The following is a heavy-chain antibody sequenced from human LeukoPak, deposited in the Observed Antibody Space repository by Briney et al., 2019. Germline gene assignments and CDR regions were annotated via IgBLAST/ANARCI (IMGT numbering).Heavy chain of an antibody. CDR1: GFTFDDYG. V-gene: IGHV3-53*01. D-gene: IGHD6-13*01. Sequence: GGSLRLSCAASGFTFDDYGMTWVRQVPGKGLEWVSVIYSGGSTYYADSVKGRFTISRDNSKNTLYLQMNSLRAEDTAVYYCARSPIGAAGPFDYWGQGTLVTVSS. CDR3: ARSPIGAAGPFDY. J-gene: IGHJ4*02. CDR2: IYSGGST.